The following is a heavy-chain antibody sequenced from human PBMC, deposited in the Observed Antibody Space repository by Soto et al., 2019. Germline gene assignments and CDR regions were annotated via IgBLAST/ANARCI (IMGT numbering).Heavy chain of an antibody. CDR3: AKVSTTHTFGPLDP. D-gene: IGHD1-1*01. J-gene: IGHJ5*02. CDR2: ISWNSGSI. Sequence: GGSLRLSCAASGFTFDDYGMHWVRQAPGKGLEWVSGISWNSGSIGYADSVKGRFIISRDNAKNSLYLQMNNLRAEDTALYFCAKVSTTHTFGPLDPWGQGTLVTVSS. V-gene: IGHV3-9*01. CDR1: GFTFDDYG.